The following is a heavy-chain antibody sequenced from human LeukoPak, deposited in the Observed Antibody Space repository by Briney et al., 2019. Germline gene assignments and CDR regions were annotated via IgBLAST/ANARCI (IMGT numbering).Heavy chain of an antibody. CDR1: GYTLTELS. Sequence: ASVTVSCTVSGYTLTELSMHWVRQAPGKGLEWMGGFDPEDGETIYAQKFQGRVTMTEDTSTDTAYMELSSLRSEDTAVYYCATVQIVGATREFDYWGQGTLVTVSS. CDR2: FDPEDGET. CDR3: ATVQIVGATREFDY. D-gene: IGHD1-26*01. J-gene: IGHJ4*02. V-gene: IGHV1-24*01.